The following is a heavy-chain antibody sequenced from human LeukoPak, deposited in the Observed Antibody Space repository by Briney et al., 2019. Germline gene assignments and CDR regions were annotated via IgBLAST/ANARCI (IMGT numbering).Heavy chain of an antibody. CDR3: ARSIWTMVRGYYYYYYMDV. CDR1: GYTFTSYG. Sequence: GASVKVSCKACGYTFTSYGISWVRQAPGQGLEWMGWISAYNGNTNYAQKLQGRVTMTTDRSTSTAYMELRSLRSDDTAVYYCARSIWTMVRGYYYYYYMDVWGKGTTVTVSS. D-gene: IGHD3-10*01. J-gene: IGHJ6*03. V-gene: IGHV1-18*01. CDR2: ISAYNGNT.